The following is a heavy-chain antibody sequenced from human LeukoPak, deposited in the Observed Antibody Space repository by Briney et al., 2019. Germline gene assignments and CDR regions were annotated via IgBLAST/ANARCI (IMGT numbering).Heavy chain of an antibody. CDR2: IIPIFGTA. V-gene: IGHV1-69*05. D-gene: IGHD2-2*01. CDR1: GGTFSSYA. CDR3: ARPRKYCSSTSCLMGAFDI. Sequence: GASVKVSCKASGGTFSSYAISWVRQAPGQGLEWMGGIIPIFGTANYAQKFQGRVTITTDESTSTAYMELSSLRSEDTAVYYCARPRKYCSSTSCLMGAFDICGQGTMVTVSS. J-gene: IGHJ3*02.